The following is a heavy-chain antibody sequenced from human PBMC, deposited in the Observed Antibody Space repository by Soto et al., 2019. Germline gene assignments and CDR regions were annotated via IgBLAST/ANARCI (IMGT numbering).Heavy chain of an antibody. CDR1: GFTFSSYA. CDR2: ILADGGGR. D-gene: IGHD3-3*01. V-gene: IGHV3-23*01. CDR3: VKEATRSFDFDF. Sequence: EVQLLESGGGLVQPGGSLRLSCAASGFTFSSYAMTWVRQAPGKGLEWVSAILADGGGRYYAGSVQGRFAISRDNSQNMLYLDMGSLRAEDTALYFCVKEATRSFDFDFWGQGSLVTVSS. J-gene: IGHJ4*02.